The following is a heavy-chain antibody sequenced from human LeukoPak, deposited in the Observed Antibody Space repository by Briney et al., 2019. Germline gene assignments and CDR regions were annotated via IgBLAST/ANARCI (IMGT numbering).Heavy chain of an antibody. Sequence: SETLSLTCTVSGGSISSYYWSWIRQPPGKGLEWIGYIYYSGSTNYNPSLKSRVTISVDKSKNQFSLKLSSVTAADTAVYYCARGELERRFGAFDYWGQGTLVTVSS. CDR3: ARGELERRFGAFDY. CDR1: GGSISSYY. D-gene: IGHD1-1*01. CDR2: IYYSGST. J-gene: IGHJ4*02. V-gene: IGHV4-59*12.